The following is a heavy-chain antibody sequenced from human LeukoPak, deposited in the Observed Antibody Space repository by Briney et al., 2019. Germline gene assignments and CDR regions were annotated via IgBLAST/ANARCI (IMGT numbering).Heavy chain of an antibody. CDR2: INHSGST. J-gene: IGHJ4*02. V-gene: IGHV4-34*01. D-gene: IGHD3-3*01. Sequence: PSETLSLTCAVYGGSFSGYYWSWIRQPPGKGLEWIGEINHSGSTNYNPSLKSRVTISVDTSKNQFSLKLSSVTAADTAVYYCARHIGAYYDFDYWGQGTLVTVSS. CDR1: GGSFSGYY. CDR3: ARHIGAYYDFDY.